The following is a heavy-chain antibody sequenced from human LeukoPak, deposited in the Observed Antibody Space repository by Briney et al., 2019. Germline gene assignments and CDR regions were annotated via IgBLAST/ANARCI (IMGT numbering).Heavy chain of an antibody. Sequence: SETLSLTCAVYGRSFSGYYGSWIPQPPGKGVEWVGEINHSRRNNYNPSLKSRVTISVETSKNQYCLELSSVTAADTAVYYCAREKDMYGYWGQGALGTVSS. CDR1: GRSFSGYY. J-gene: IGHJ4*02. D-gene: IGHD5-18*01. V-gene: IGHV4-34*01. CDR2: INHSRRN. CDR3: AREKDMYGY.